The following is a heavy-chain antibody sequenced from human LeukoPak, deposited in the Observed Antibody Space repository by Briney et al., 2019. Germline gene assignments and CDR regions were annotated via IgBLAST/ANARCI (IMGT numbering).Heavy chain of an antibody. Sequence: GGSLRLSCAASGFTVSSNYMSWVRQAPGKGLEWVSVIYGGGSTYYADSVKGRFTISRDNSKNTLYLQMNSLRAEDTAVYYCARDRGRGYDSSGYYWRYYFDYWGRGTLVTVSS. J-gene: IGHJ4*02. D-gene: IGHD3-22*01. CDR3: ARDRGRGYDSSGYYWRYYFDY. CDR2: IYGGGST. V-gene: IGHV3-66*02. CDR1: GFTVSSNY.